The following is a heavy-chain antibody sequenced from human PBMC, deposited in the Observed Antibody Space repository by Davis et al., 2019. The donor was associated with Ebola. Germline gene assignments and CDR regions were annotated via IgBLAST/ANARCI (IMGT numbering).Heavy chain of an antibody. V-gene: IGHV6-1*01. J-gene: IGHJ6*04. CDR2: TYYTSKWNN. Sequence: HSQTLSLTCATSGDTVSSIDGAWNWIRQSPSRGLEWLGRTYYTSKWNNDYAVSVKSRIIINPDTSKNQFSLQLNSVTPEDTAVYYCARGWLRRGLDAWGEGTAVTVSS. CDR1: GDTVSSIDGA. CDR3: ARGWLRRGLDA. D-gene: IGHD6-19*01.